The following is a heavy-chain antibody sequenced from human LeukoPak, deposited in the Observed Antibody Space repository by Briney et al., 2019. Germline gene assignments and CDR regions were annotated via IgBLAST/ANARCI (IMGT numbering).Heavy chain of an antibody. CDR2: IYGGDST. J-gene: IGHJ4*02. Sequence: SLRLSCAASGFTVSSNYMTWVRQAPGKGLEWVSVIYGGDSTYYADSVKGRFTISRDNSKNTLYLQMNSLRAEDTAVYYCARGPYNWNYPRGPLDYWGQGALVTVSS. CDR1: GFTVSSNY. D-gene: IGHD1-7*01. CDR3: ARGPYNWNYPRGPLDY. V-gene: IGHV3-66*01.